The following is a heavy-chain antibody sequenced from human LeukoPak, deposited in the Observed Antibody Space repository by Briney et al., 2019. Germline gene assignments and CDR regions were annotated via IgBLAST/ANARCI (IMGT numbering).Heavy chain of an antibody. CDR2: IYRSGSA. V-gene: IGHV3-53*01. Sequence: PGGSLRLSCAASGFTVSSNYMSWVRQAPGKGLEWVSVIYRSGSAYYADSVEGRFTISRDNSNNTLYLQMNSLRAEDTAVYYCARSLGFCSSSNCQEYLQHWGQGTPVTVSS. CDR3: ARSLGFCSSSNCQEYLQH. D-gene: IGHD2-2*01. CDR1: GFTVSSNY. J-gene: IGHJ1*01.